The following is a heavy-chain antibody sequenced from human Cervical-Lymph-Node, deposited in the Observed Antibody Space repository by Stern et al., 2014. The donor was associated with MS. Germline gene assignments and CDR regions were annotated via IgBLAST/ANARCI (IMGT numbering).Heavy chain of an antibody. J-gene: IGHJ4*02. Sequence: QVQLVQSGAEVKKPGASVKILCQASGYPFNIYPIHWVRQAPGQSLEWMGRINAGDGNTKYSQNFQGRVTFSSDTSANIVYMDLSSLRSEDTAFYYCTREGLDFLSSWGQGTLVTVSS. V-gene: IGHV1-3*01. D-gene: IGHD2/OR15-2a*01. CDR2: INAGDGNT. CDR3: TREGLDFLSS. CDR1: GYPFNIYP.